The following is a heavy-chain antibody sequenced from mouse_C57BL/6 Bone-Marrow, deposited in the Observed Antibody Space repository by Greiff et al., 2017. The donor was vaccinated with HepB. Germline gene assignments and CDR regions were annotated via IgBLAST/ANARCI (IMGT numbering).Heavy chain of an antibody. CDR3: ARNYGSSYWYFDV. CDR2: IDPNSGGT. Sequence: QVQLKESGAELVKPGASVKLSCKASGYTFTSYWMHWVKQRPGRGLEWIGRIDPNSGGTKYNEKFKSKATLTVDKPSSTAYMQLSSLTSEDSAVYYCARNYGSSYWYFDVWGTGTTVTVSS. J-gene: IGHJ1*03. V-gene: IGHV1-72*01. D-gene: IGHD1-1*01. CDR1: GYTFTSYW.